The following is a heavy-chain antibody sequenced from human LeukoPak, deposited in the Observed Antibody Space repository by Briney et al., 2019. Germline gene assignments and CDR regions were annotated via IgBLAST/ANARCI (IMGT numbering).Heavy chain of an antibody. D-gene: IGHD5-24*01. Sequence: GGSLRLSCAASGFTFSDYSMNWVRQTPRKGLEWVSCISGSGSYIYYADSVKGRFTISRDDAKNSLHLQVNSLRAEDTAVYYCAKAVDLATISVDIWGQGTMVTVSS. CDR1: GFTFSDYS. CDR2: ISGSGSYI. J-gene: IGHJ3*02. V-gene: IGHV3-21*06. CDR3: AKAVDLATISVDI.